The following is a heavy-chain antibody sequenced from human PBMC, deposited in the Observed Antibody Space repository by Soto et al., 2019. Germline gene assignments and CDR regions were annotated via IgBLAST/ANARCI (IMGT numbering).Heavy chain of an antibody. CDR2: IYYSGST. V-gene: IGHV4-59*08. CDR1: GCSISSYY. CDR3: ARHDPSTVTTQYDY. Sequence: SETLSLTCTFSGCSISSYYWSWIRQPPGKGLEWIGYIYYSGSTNYNPSLKSRVTISVDTSKNQFSLKLSSVTAADTAVYYCARHDPSTVTTQYDYWGQGTLVTVSS. J-gene: IGHJ4*02. D-gene: IGHD4-17*01.